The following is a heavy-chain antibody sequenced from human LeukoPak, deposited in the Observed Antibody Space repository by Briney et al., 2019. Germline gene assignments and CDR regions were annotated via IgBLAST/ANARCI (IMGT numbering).Heavy chain of an antibody. CDR3: ARGPYAYTSSATLGSYNWLDP. Sequence: GESLKISCRGSGYSSPNYWIGWVRQMPGKGLEWMGIIYPGDSHTRYSPSFQDQVTISVDKSISTAYLQWSSLKASDTAMYYCARGPYAYTSSATLGSYNWLDPWGQGSLVTVSS. J-gene: IGHJ5*02. CDR1: GYSSPNYW. V-gene: IGHV5-51*01. CDR2: IYPGDSHT. D-gene: IGHD2-2*02.